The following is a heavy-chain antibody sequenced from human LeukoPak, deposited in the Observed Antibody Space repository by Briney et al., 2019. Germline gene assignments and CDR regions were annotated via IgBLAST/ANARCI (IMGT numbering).Heavy chain of an antibody. Sequence: ASVKVSCTTSGYILTSYGISWVRQAPGQGLECVGWISAFNGNTNYAQKFQGRVTMTTDTSTRTAYMELRSLKSDDTAVYFCARGMVHDYWGQGTLITVSS. CDR3: ARGMVHDY. CDR1: GYILTSYG. V-gene: IGHV1-18*01. J-gene: IGHJ4*02. CDR2: ISAFNGNT. D-gene: IGHD2-8*01.